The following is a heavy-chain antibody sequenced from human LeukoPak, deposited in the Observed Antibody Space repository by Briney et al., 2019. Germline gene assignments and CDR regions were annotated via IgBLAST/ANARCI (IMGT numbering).Heavy chain of an antibody. CDR2: MKEDGSDE. J-gene: IGHJ1*01. D-gene: IGHD3-16*01. CDR1: EFGFSSST. CDR3: VVGGAGGGYFPN. V-gene: IGHV3-7*01. Sequence: GGSLRLSCAAHEFGFSSSTMSWVRQAAGKGLEWVAKMKEDGSDEEYVDAVKARFTISRDNAKNSLYLQMNSLRPEDPAVYFCVVGGAGGGYFPNWGQGSLVIVSS.